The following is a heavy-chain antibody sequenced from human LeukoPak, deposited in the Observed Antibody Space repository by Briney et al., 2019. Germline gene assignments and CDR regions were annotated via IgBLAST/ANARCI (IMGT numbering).Heavy chain of an antibody. CDR3: ARVPSMSINGMDV. V-gene: IGHV4-59*01. CDR1: GGSISSYY. D-gene: IGHD3-3*02. Sequence: PSETLSLTCTVSGGSISSYYWSWIRQPPGKGLEWIGYIYYSGSTNYNPSLKSRVTISVDTSKNQFSLKLSSVTAADTAVYYCARVPSMSINGMDVWGQGTTVTVSS. J-gene: IGHJ6*02. CDR2: IYYSGST.